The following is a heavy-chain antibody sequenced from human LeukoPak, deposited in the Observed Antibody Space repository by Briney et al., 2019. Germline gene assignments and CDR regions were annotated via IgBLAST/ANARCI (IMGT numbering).Heavy chain of an antibody. CDR3: ARLHGYGDYRGAFDI. CDR1: GGSISSYY. CDR2: IYYTGST. Sequence: SETLSLTCTVSGGSISSYYWSWIRQPPGKGLESIGYIYYTGSTNSNPSLKSRVTISVDRSKNQFSLNLTSVTAADTAVYYCARLHGYGDYRGAFDIWGQGTMVTVSS. D-gene: IGHD4-17*01. J-gene: IGHJ3*02. V-gene: IGHV4-59*01.